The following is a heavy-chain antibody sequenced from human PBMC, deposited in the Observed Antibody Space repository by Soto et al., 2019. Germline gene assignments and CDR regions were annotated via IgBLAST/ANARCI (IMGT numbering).Heavy chain of an antibody. J-gene: IGHJ6*03. CDR2: ISAYNGNT. D-gene: IGHD6-13*01. CDR3: ARVKMGSSWSSYYYYYMDV. CDR1: GDTFTSCG. V-gene: IGHV1-18*01. Sequence: ASVTVSCTASGDTFTSCGIRSVRQAPRQGPEWMGWISAYNGNTNYAQKLQGRVTMTTDTSTGTAYMELRSLRSDDTAVYYCARVKMGSSWSSYYYYYMDVWGKGTTVTVSS.